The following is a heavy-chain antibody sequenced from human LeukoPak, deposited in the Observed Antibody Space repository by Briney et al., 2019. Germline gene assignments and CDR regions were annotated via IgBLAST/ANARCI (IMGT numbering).Heavy chain of an antibody. J-gene: IGHJ3*02. CDR3: AKRGATDWYHLDAFDI. CDR2: IYPGDSDT. D-gene: IGHD3-9*01. Sequence: GESLKISCKASGYSFTTYWIGWVRQMPGKGLEWMGIIYPGDSDTRYSPSFQGQVTISADKSITTAHLQWSSLKASDTAMYYCAKRGATDWYHLDAFDIWGQGTMVTVSS. V-gene: IGHV5-51*01. CDR1: GYSFTTYW.